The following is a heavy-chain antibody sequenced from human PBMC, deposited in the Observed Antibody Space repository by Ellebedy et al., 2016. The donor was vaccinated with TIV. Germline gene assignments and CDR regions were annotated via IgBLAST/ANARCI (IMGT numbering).Heavy chain of an antibody. J-gene: IGHJ4*02. Sequence: GGSLRLSXAASGFTVSSNYMSWVRQAPGKGLEWVSVIYSGGSTYYADSVKGRFTISRDNSKNTLYLQMNSLRAEDTAVYYCARGGLWFGELLSLDFDYWGQGTLVTVSS. D-gene: IGHD3-10*01. CDR2: IYSGGST. CDR3: ARGGLWFGELLSLDFDY. V-gene: IGHV3-53*01. CDR1: GFTVSSNY.